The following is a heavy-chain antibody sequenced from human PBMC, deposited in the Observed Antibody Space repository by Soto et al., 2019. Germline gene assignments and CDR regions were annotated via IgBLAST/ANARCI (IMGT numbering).Heavy chain of an antibody. CDR2: INPSGGST. D-gene: IGHD6-13*01. Sequence: ASVKVSCKASGYTFTSYYMHWARQAPGQGLEWMGIINPSGGSTSYAQKFQGRVTMTRDTSTSTVYMELSSLRSEDTAVYYCARVINHSSPGEGGEYGMDVWGQGTTVTVS. CDR1: GYTFTSYY. J-gene: IGHJ6*02. CDR3: ARVINHSSPGEGGEYGMDV. V-gene: IGHV1-46*01.